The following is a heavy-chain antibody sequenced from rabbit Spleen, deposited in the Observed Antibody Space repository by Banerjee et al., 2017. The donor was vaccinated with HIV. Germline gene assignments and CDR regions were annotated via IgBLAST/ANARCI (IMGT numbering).Heavy chain of an antibody. CDR1: GFSFSSSYW. D-gene: IGHD1-1*01. CDR3: ARGDGSGYYWAPKL. Sequence: QEQLVESGGGLVQPEGSLTLTCTASGFSFSSSYWICWVRQAPGKGLEWIACIYDGSSGSTYYASWAKGRFTISKTSSTTVTLQMTSLTAADTATYFCARGDGSGYYWAPKLWGPGTLVTVS. J-gene: IGHJ4*01. V-gene: IGHV1S45*01. CDR2: IYDGSSGST.